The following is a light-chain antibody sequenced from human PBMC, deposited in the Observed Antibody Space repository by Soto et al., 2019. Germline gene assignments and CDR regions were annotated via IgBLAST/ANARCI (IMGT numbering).Light chain of an antibody. V-gene: IGKV1-39*01. CDR1: QSVSRY. Sequence: DVQMTQSPSSLSALVGDRVTITCRASQSVSRYLNWYQHKPGKAPKLLINAASNLRSGVPSRFSGRGSGTDFTLTIDGLQPGDFGVYYCQQSYITPPITFGRGKRLELK. CDR3: QQSYITPPIT. J-gene: IGKJ5*01. CDR2: AAS.